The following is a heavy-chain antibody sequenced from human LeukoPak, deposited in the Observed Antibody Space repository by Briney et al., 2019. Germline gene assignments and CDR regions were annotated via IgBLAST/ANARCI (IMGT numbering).Heavy chain of an antibody. CDR1: GFTFSNFA. D-gene: IGHD3-10*01. Sequence: GGSLRLSCAASGFTFSNFAMSWVRQAPGKGLEWLSTISNAGSDTYYADSVKDRFTISRDNSENTLYLQMNNLRAEETAIHYCAKAPYSAYGSGSPPFMAFWGQGTTVAVSS. V-gene: IGHV3-23*01. CDR3: AKAPYSAYGSGSPPFMAF. J-gene: IGHJ6*02. CDR2: ISNAGSDT.